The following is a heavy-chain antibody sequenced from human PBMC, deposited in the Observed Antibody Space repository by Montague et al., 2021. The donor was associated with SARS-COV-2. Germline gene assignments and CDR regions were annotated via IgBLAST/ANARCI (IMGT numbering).Heavy chain of an antibody. V-gene: IGHV4-31*03. D-gene: IGHD5-12*01. CDR2: IYYSGST. J-gene: IGHJ3*02. Sequence: TRSLTCTVSGGSISSGGYYWSWIRQHPGKGLEWIGCIYYSGSTYYNPSLKSRVTISVDTSKNQFSLKLSSVTAADTAVYYCARDRYSGYVLDAFDIWGQGTMVTVSS. CDR1: GGSISSGGYY. CDR3: ARDRYSGYVLDAFDI.